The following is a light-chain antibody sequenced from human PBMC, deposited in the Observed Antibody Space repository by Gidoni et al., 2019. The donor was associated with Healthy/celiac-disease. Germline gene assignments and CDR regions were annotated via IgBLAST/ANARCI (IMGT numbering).Light chain of an antibody. CDR1: QSISSH. Sequence: DIQMSPSPSSLSASVGDRVTITCRASQSISSHLNWYQQKPGKAPKLLIYAASSLQSGVPSRFSGSGSGTDFTLTISSLQPEDFATYYCQQSYSTSRGFGPGTKVDIK. CDR2: AAS. J-gene: IGKJ3*01. CDR3: QQSYSTSRG. V-gene: IGKV1-39*01.